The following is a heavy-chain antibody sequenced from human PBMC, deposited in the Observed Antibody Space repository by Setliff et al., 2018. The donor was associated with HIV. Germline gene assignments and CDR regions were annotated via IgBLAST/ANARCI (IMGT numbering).Heavy chain of an antibody. D-gene: IGHD3-16*01. J-gene: IGHJ4*02. CDR1: GYTFISND. CDR3: ARDYHLWGLGRYDKSVTQPVVGYYFDY. V-gene: IGHV1-2*02. CDR2: INPNSGGT. Sequence: GASVKVSCKASGYTFISNDINWVRQTTGQGLEWMGWINPNSGGTNYAQKFQGRVTMTRDTSISTAYMELSRLRSDDTAVYYCARDYHLWGLGRYDKSVTQPVVGYYFDYWGQGTLVTVSS.